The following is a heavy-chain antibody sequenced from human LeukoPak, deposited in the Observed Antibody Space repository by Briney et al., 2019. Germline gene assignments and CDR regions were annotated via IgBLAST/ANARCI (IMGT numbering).Heavy chain of an antibody. CDR1: GGTFSSYA. D-gene: IGHD6-19*01. J-gene: IGHJ4*02. CDR2: IIPIFGTA. Sequence: SVKVSCKASGGTFSSYAISWVRQAPGQGLEWMGRIIPIFGTANYAQKFQGRVTTTTDESTSTAYMELSSLRSEDTAVYYCARGSVSSGWYPFWGQGTLVTVSS. V-gene: IGHV1-69*05. CDR3: ARGSVSSGWYPF.